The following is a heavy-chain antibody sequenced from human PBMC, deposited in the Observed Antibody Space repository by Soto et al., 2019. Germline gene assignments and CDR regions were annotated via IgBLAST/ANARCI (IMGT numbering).Heavy chain of an antibody. J-gene: IGHJ6*02. Sequence: PSETLSLTCTASGDSLSSGDYYWSWIRQPPGKGLEWIGHIYYSVSPYYNPSFKSRLTISVDTSTNQFSLNLSSVTAADTAVYYCARGIQDSYAVDVWGQGTTVTVSS. CDR2: IYYSVSP. CDR1: GDSLSSGDYY. D-gene: IGHD3-22*01. V-gene: IGHV4-30-4*01. CDR3: ARGIQDSYAVDV.